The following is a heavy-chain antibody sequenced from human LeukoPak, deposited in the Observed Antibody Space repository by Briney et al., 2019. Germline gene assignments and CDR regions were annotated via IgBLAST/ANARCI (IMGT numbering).Heavy chain of an antibody. D-gene: IGHD6-6*01. V-gene: IGHV4-59*02. CDR2: IYHSGST. CDR1: GGSVSTYY. Sequence: PSETLSLTCTVSGGSVSTYYWNWIRQPPGKGLEWIGYIYHSGSTNYNPSLQSRVTISVDTSKNQFSLNLNSVTAADTAVYYCARGGAARLHFQNWGQGTLVTVSS. J-gene: IGHJ1*01. CDR3: ARGGAARLHFQN.